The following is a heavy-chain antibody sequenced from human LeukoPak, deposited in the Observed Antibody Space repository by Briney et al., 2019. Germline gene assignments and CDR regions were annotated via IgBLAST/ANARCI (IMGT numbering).Heavy chain of an antibody. V-gene: IGHV3-23*01. J-gene: IGHJ4*02. Sequence: GGSLRLSCAASGLTFSSYAMSWVRQAPGKGLEWVSSINGSGAETNSADAVKGRFTISRDNAKNTLYLQMNTLRAEDTALYSCAKGPHIRTMWLFDSCGQGSLVTVSS. D-gene: IGHD1-14*01. CDR3: AKGPHIRTMWLFDS. CDR1: GLTFSSYA. CDR2: INGSGAET.